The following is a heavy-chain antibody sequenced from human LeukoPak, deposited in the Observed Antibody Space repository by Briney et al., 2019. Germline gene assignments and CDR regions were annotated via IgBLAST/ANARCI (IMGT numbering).Heavy chain of an antibody. CDR1: GGTFSSYA. Sequence: ASVKVSCKASGGTFSSYAFSWVRQAPGQGLEWMGGIIPMFGPAHYAQKFQGRVTITADKSTKTAYMELSSLRSEDTAVYYCARGYNSGWRIAFGIWGQGTMVTVSS. D-gene: IGHD6-19*01. CDR2: IIPMFGPA. J-gene: IGHJ3*02. CDR3: ARGYNSGWRIAFGI. V-gene: IGHV1-69*06.